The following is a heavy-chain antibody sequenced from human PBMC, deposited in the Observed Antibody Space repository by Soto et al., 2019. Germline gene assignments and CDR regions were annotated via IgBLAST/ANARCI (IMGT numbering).Heavy chain of an antibody. J-gene: IGHJ4*02. CDR3: ARRGAGYSDSSFDY. V-gene: IGHV5-51*01. CDR2: IYPGDSDT. CDR1: GYSFTSNW. D-gene: IGHD3-22*01. Sequence: PGESLKISCKGSGYSFTSNWIGWLRQMPGKGLEWMAIIYPGDSDTRYSPSFQGQVTISADKSISTAYLQWRSLKASDTAMYYCARRGAGYSDSSFDYWGQGTLVTVSS.